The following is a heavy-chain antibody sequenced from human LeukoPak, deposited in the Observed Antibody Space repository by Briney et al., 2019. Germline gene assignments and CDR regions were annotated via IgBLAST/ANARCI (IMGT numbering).Heavy chain of an antibody. Sequence: GGSLRLSCAASGFTFSDAWMSWVRQAPGKGLEWVARIKHKSTGGTTDYTSPVKGRFTISRDDSKSIAYLQMNSLKTEDTAVYYCTSTPITVTTPGYYFDYWGQGTLVTVSS. J-gene: IGHJ4*02. D-gene: IGHD4-17*01. CDR2: IKHKSTGGTT. V-gene: IGHV3-15*01. CDR1: GFTFSDAW. CDR3: TSTPITVTTPGYYFDY.